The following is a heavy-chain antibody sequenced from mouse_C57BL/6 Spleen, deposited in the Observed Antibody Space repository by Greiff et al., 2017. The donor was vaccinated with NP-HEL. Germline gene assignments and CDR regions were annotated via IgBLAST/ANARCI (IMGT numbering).Heavy chain of an antibody. CDR1: GYTFTSYW. CDR2: IDPNSGGT. V-gene: IGHV1-72*01. CDR3: ARPYYGREYYFDY. D-gene: IGHD1-1*01. Sequence: QVQLKQPGAELVKPGASVKLSCKASGYTFTSYWMHWVKQRPGRGLEWIGRIDPNSGGTKYNEKFKSKATLTVDKPSSTAYMQLSSLTSEDSAVYYCARPYYGREYYFDYWGQGTTLTVSS. J-gene: IGHJ2*01.